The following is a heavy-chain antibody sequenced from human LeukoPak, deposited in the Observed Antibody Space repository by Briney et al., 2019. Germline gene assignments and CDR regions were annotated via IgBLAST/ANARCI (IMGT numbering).Heavy chain of an antibody. V-gene: IGHV4-59*01. D-gene: IGHD6-19*01. Sequence: PSETLSLTCTVSGGSISSYYWSWIRQPPGKGLEWIGYIYYSGSTNYNPSLKSRVTISVDTSKNQFSLKLSSVTAADTAVYYCASASIAVAGGFDYWGQGALVTVSS. J-gene: IGHJ4*02. CDR1: GGSISSYY. CDR2: IYYSGST. CDR3: ASASIAVAGGFDY.